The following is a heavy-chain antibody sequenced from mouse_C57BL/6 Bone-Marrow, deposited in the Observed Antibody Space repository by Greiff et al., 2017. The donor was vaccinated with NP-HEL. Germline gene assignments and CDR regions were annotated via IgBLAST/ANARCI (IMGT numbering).Heavy chain of an antibody. D-gene: IGHD2-3*01. CDR2: IDPENGDT. V-gene: IGHV14-4*01. Sequence: VQLKESGAELVRPGASVKLSCTASGFNIKDDYMHWVKQRPEQGLEWIGWIDPENGDTEYDSKFQGKATITADTSSNTAYLQLSSLTSEDTAFYYCTRWLLRNYYAMDYWGQGTSVTVSS. J-gene: IGHJ4*01. CDR1: GFNIKDDY. CDR3: TRWLLRNYYAMDY.